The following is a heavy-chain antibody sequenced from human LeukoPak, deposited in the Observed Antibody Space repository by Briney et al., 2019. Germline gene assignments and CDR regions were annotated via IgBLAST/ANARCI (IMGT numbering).Heavy chain of an antibody. CDR2: INHSGST. D-gene: IGHD3-3*01. CDR3: ARGNYLRIDY. CDR1: GGSFSGYY. Sequence: KSSETLSLTCAVYGGSFSGYYWSWIRQPPGKGLEWIGEINHSGSTNYNPSLKSRVTISVDTSKNQFSLKLSSVTAADTAVYYCARGNYLRIDYWGQGTLVTVSS. J-gene: IGHJ4*02. V-gene: IGHV4-34*01.